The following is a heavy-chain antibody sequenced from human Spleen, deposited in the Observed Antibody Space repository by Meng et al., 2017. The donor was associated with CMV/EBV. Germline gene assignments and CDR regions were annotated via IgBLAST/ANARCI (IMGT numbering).Heavy chain of an antibody. V-gene: IGHV3-9*01. Sequence: SLKISCAASGFTFDDYAMHWVRQTPGKGLEWVSGISWNGGHTGYADSVKGRFTISRDNAKNSLYLQMNSLRAEDTAVYYCARPNYYDSSGYYYFDYWGQGTLVTVSS. CDR1: GFTFDDYA. CDR3: ARPNYYDSSGYYYFDY. CDR2: ISWNGGHT. J-gene: IGHJ4*02. D-gene: IGHD3-22*01.